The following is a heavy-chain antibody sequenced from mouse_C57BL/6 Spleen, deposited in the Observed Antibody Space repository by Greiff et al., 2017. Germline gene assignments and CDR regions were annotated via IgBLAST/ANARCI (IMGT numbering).Heavy chain of an antibody. Sequence: EVKLVESGGGLVKPGGSLKLSCAASGFTFSSYAMSWVRQTPEKRLEWVATISDGGSYTYYPDNVKGRFTISRDNAKNNLYLQMSHLKSEDTAMYYCARGNIYYYVSSYVGYFDYWGQGTTLTVSS. D-gene: IGHD1-1*01. J-gene: IGHJ2*01. V-gene: IGHV5-4*03. CDR3: ARGNIYYYVSSYVGYFDY. CDR1: GFTFSSYA. CDR2: ISDGGSYT.